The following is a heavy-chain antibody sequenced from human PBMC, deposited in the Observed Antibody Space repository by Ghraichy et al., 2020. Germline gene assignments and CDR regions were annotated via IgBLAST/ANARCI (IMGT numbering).Heavy chain of an antibody. CDR1: GGSISSYY. CDR3: ARQVGDYGDKEYWFDP. D-gene: IGHD4-17*01. Sequence: SETLSLTCTVSGGSISSYYWSWIRQPPGKGLEWIGYIYTSGSTNYNPSLKSRVTISVDTSKNQFSLKLSSVTAADTAVYYCARQVGDYGDKEYWFDPWGQGTLVTVSS. CDR2: IYTSGST. V-gene: IGHV4-4*09. J-gene: IGHJ5*02.